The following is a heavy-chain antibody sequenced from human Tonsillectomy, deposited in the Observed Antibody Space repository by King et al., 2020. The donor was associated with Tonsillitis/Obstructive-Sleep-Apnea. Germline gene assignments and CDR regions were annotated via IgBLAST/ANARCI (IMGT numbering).Heavy chain of an antibody. V-gene: IGHV3-13*04. J-gene: IGHJ6*03. CDR1: GFTFSSYD. CDR2: IGTAGDT. CDR3: ARGRWPYYMDV. Sequence: QLVQSGGGLVQPGGSLRLSCAASGFTFSSYDMHWVRQATGKGLEWVSAIGTAGDTYYPGSVKGRFTSSRENAKNSLYLQMNSLRAGDTAVYYCARGRWPYYMDVWGKGTTVTVSS. D-gene: IGHD6-13*01.